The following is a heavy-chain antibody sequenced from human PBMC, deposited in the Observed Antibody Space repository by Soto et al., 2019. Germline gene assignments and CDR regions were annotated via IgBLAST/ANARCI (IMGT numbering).Heavy chain of an antibody. CDR1: GGSISSGDYS. J-gene: IGHJ4*02. CDR2: IYYSGST. Sequence: SETLSLTCTVSGGSISSGDYSWSWVRQSPGKGLEWIGYIYYSGSTYYNPSLKSRVTISVDTSKNQFSLKLSSVTAADTAVYYCARVSISPGIAVAGRTFDYWGQGTLVTVSS. D-gene: IGHD6-19*01. V-gene: IGHV4-30-4*01. CDR3: ARVSISPGIAVAGRTFDY.